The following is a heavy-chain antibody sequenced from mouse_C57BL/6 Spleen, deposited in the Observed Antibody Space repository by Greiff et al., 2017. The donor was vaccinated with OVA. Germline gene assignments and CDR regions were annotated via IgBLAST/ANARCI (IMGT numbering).Heavy chain of an antibody. J-gene: IGHJ3*01. CDR3: ASYDYDGFAY. CDR1: GFSLSTSGMG. Sequence: QVTLKECGPGILQSSQTLSLTCSFSGFSLSTSGMGVSWIRQPSGKGLEWLAHIYWDDDKRYNPSLKSRLTISKDTSRNQVFLKITSVDTADTATYYCASYDYDGFAYWGQGTLVTVSA. D-gene: IGHD2-4*01. V-gene: IGHV8-12*01. CDR2: IYWDDDK.